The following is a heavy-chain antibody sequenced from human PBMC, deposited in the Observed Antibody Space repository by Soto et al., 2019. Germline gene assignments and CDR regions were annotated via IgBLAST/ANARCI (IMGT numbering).Heavy chain of an antibody. CDR1: GFTFSTYW. CDR3: ARDGDTSGWYMIDY. V-gene: IGHV3-74*01. Sequence: GGSLRLSCAASGFTFSTYWMHWVRQAPGKGLVWVSRINSDGSSIIYADSVKGRFTISRDNAKNTLFLRMNSLRAEDTAVYYCARDGDTSGWYMIDYWGQGAQVTVSS. CDR2: INSDGSSI. J-gene: IGHJ4*02. D-gene: IGHD6-19*01.